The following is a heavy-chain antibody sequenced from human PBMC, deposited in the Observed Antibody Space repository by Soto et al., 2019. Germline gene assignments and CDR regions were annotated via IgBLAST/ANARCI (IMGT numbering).Heavy chain of an antibody. D-gene: IGHD4-4*01. Sequence: PSETLSLTCAVYGGSFSGYYWSWIRQPPGKGLEWIGEINHCGSTNYIPSLKSRVTISVDTSKNQFSLKLSSVTAADTAVYYCARGRAPTNTVNYYYYMDVWGKGTTVTVSS. V-gene: IGHV4-34*01. CDR3: ARGRAPTNTVNYYYYMDV. CDR2: INHCGST. J-gene: IGHJ6*03. CDR1: GGSFSGYY.